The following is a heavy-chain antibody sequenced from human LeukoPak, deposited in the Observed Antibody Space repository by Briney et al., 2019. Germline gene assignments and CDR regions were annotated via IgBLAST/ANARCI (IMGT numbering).Heavy chain of an antibody. V-gene: IGHV1-2*02. J-gene: IGHJ4*02. Sequence: ASVKVSCKASGYTFTGYYMHWVRQAPGQGLEWMGWIDPNTGDAKYTQKFQGRVSMTRDTSFSTAYMELSWLTSDDTAVYFCARDRSITEKYSGRYFHDYWGQGTLVTVSS. CDR2: IDPNTGDA. CDR1: GYTFTGYY. CDR3: ARDRSITEKYSGRYFHDY. D-gene: IGHD1-26*01.